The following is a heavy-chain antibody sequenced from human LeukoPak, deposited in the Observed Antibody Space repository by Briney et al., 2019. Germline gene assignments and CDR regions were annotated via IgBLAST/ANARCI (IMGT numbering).Heavy chain of an antibody. Sequence: PGGSLRLSCAASGFTFSSYWMHWVRQAPGKRLMGVSRINIDGSSTSYSDSVKGRFTISRDNAKNTLYLQMNSLRAEDTAVYYCWSIAAAEVRLDYWGQGTLVTVSS. CDR3: WSIAAAEVRLDY. CDR1: GFTFSSYW. D-gene: IGHD6-13*01. V-gene: IGHV3-74*01. CDR2: INIDGSST. J-gene: IGHJ4*02.